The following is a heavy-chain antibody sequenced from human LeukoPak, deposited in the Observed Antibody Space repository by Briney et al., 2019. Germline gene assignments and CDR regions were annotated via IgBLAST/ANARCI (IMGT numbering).Heavy chain of an antibody. J-gene: IGHJ4*02. V-gene: IGHV3-30-3*01. D-gene: IGHD2-2*01. CDR1: GFTFSSYA. CDR3: ARVPAADYYFDY. CDR2: ISYDGSNK. Sequence: GGSLRLSCAAPGFTFSSYAMHWVRQAPGKGLEWVAVISYDGSNKYYADSVKGRFTISRDNSKNTLYLQMNSLRAEDTAVYYCARVPAADYYFDYWGQGTLVTVSS.